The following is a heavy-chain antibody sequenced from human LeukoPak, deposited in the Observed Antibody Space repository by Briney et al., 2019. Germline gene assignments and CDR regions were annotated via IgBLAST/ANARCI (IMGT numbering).Heavy chain of an antibody. V-gene: IGHV3-23*01. CDR2: ISGSGGST. D-gene: IGHD3-10*01. J-gene: IGHJ4*02. CDR1: GFAFSSYA. Sequence: GGSLRLSCAASGFAFSSYAMSWVRQAPGKGLEWVSAISGSGGSTYYADSVKGRFTISRDNSKNTLYLQMNSLRAEDTAVYYCAKGNLDYYGSGSYGNFDYWGQGTLVTVSS. CDR3: AKGNLDYYGSGSYGNFDY.